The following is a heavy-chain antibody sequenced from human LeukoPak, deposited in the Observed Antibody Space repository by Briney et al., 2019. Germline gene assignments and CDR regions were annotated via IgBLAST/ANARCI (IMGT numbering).Heavy chain of an antibody. CDR3: AKGGSGWKFDY. CDR1: GFTFSSYG. D-gene: IGHD6-19*01. Sequence: GGTLRLSCAASGFTFSSYGMSWVRQAPGKGLEWVSAISGSGGSTYYADSVKGRFTISRDNSKNTLYLQMNSLRAEDTAVYYCAKGGSGWKFDYWGQGTLVTVSS. V-gene: IGHV3-23*01. J-gene: IGHJ4*02. CDR2: ISGSGGST.